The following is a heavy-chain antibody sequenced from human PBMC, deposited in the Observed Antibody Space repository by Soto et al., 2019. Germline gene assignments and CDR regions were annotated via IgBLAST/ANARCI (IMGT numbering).Heavy chain of an antibody. CDR2: ISHDGSKK. V-gene: IGHV3-30*18. CDR3: AKDWNDANYDYGTDV. D-gene: IGHD1-1*01. J-gene: IGHJ6*02. CDR1: GFAFSSFG. Sequence: LRLSCVASGFAFSSFGMHWVRQAPGKGLEWVAFISHDGSKKYFVDSVKGRFTISRDDSGNTLYLQMNSLRADDTAVYYCAKDWNDANYDYGTDVWGQGTTVTVSS.